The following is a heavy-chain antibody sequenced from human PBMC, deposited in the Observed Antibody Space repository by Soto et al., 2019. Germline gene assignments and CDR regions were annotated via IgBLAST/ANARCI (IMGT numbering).Heavy chain of an antibody. J-gene: IGHJ6*03. V-gene: IGHV3-15*01. CDR1: GFTFGNAW. D-gene: IGHD2-2*01. Sequence: GESLRLSSAVSGFTFGNAWMSWVRQAPGKGLEWVGRIKSKTDGGTTDYAAPVKGRFTISRDDSKNTLYLQMNSLKTEDTAVYYCTVAPPYCSSTSCYEISYYYYYMDVWGKGTTVTVSS. CDR2: IKSKTDGGTT. CDR3: TVAPPYCSSTSCYEISYYYYYMDV.